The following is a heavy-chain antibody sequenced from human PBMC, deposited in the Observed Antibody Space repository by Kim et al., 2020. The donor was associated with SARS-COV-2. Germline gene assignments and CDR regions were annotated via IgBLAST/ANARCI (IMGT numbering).Heavy chain of an antibody. Sequence: SETLSLTCAVYGGSFSGYYWSWIRQPPGKGLEWIGEINHSGSTNYNPSLKSRVTISVDTSKNQFSLKLSSVTAADTAVYYCARGLTYYDILTGYSTSYYFDYWGQGTLVTVSS. CDR2: INHSGST. V-gene: IGHV4-34*01. CDR3: ARGLTYYDILTGYSTSYYFDY. D-gene: IGHD3-9*01. J-gene: IGHJ4*02. CDR1: GGSFSGYY.